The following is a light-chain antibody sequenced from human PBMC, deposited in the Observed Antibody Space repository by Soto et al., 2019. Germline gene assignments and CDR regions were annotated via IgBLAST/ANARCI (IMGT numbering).Light chain of an antibody. J-gene: IGLJ2*01. V-gene: IGLV2-14*01. CDR1: SSDVGGYNF. Sequence: QSALTQPASVSGSPGQSITISCTGTSSDVGGYNFVSWYQQHPGKAPKLMIYEVTNRPSGVSNRFSGSESGNTASLTISGLQAEDEAEYYCSSYTSSNTLIFGTGTKLTVL. CDR3: SSYTSSNTLI. CDR2: EVT.